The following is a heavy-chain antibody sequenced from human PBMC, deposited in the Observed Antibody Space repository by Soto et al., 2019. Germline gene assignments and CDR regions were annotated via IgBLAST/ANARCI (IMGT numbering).Heavy chain of an antibody. CDR1: GGTFSSYA. V-gene: IGHV1-69*13. CDR2: IIPIFGTA. J-gene: IGHJ4*02. CDR3: VSVYYYDSSGLSQFDY. Sequence: ASVKVSCKASGGTFSSYAISWVRQAPGQGLEWMGGIIPIFGTANYAQKFQGRVTITADESTSTAYMELSSLRSEDTAVYYCVSVYYYDSSGLSQFDYWGQGTLVTVSS. D-gene: IGHD3-22*01.